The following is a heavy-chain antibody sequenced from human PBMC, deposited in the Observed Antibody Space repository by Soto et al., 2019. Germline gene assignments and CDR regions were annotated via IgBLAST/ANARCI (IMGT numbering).Heavy chain of an antibody. CDR1: GYTFTSYG. Sequence: QVQLVQSGAEVKKPGASVKVSCKDSGYTFTSYGISWLRQAPGQGLEWMGRISAYNGNTIYAQKLQGRITMTKDTSTRTAYMELRSLRSDDTAVYYCARGRAAYSGSYVVFDYWGQGTLVTVSS. CDR2: ISAYNGNT. CDR3: ARGRAAYSGSYVVFDY. D-gene: IGHD1-26*01. V-gene: IGHV1-18*01. J-gene: IGHJ4*02.